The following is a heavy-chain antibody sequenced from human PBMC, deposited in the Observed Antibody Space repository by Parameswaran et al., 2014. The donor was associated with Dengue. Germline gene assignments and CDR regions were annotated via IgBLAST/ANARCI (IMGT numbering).Heavy chain of an antibody. CDR3: ARDQEGSSGWLGEYDAFDI. CDR2: ISSSSSYI. Sequence: VRQAHGKGLEWVSSISSSSSYIYYADSVKGRFTISRDNAKNSLYLQMNSLRAEDTAVYYCARDQEGSSGWLGEYDAFDIWGQGTMVTDSS. J-gene: IGHJ3*02. D-gene: IGHD6-19*01. V-gene: IGHV3-21*01.